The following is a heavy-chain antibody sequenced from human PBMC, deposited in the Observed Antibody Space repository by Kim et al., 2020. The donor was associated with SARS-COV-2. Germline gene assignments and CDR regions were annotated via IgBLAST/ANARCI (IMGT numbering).Heavy chain of an antibody. V-gene: IGHV4-31*02. J-gene: IGHJ4*02. Sequence: HNPSRQSRVTRSVDTSKKQFSLKLSPVTAADTAMYYCARGIAAAGTAFDYWGQGTLVTVSS. D-gene: IGHD6-13*01. CDR3: ARGIAAAGTAFDY.